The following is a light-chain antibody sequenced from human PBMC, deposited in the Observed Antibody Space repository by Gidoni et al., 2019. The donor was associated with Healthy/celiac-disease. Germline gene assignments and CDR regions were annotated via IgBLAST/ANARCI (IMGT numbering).Light chain of an antibody. CDR3: QQYNNWPPFT. Sequence: EIVMMQSQVPLSVYPGERATLPCRAGQSVSSNLAWYQQKPCQAPRLLIYGASTRATGIPARFSGSCSVTEFTLTIISLHSKYFSFYYFQQYNNWPPFTFIPHTKVYIK. CDR2: GAS. J-gene: IGKJ3*01. V-gene: IGKV3-15*01. CDR1: QSVSSN.